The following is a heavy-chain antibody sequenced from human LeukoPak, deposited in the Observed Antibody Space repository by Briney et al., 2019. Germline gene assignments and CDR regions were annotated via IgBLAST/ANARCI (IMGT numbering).Heavy chain of an antibody. Sequence: GGSLRLSCAASGFTFSSYSMNWVRQAPGKGLEWVSSISSSSSYIYYADSVKGRFTISRDNSKNTLYLQMNSLRAKDTAVYYCAKITMIVVVINQFDYWGQGTLVTVSS. D-gene: IGHD3-22*01. CDR1: GFTFSSYS. CDR3: AKITMIVVVINQFDY. CDR2: ISSSSSYI. J-gene: IGHJ4*02. V-gene: IGHV3-21*04.